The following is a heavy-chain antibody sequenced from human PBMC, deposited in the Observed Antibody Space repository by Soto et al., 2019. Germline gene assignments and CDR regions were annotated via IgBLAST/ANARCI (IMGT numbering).Heavy chain of an antibody. D-gene: IGHD2-2*01. V-gene: IGHV1-18*01. J-gene: IGHJ6*03. CDR3: ARLVVPAAIGRQEYYYYMDV. CDR1: GYTFTSYG. CDR2: ISAYNGNT. Sequence: DSVKVYCKASGYTFTSYGISWVRQAPGQGLEWMGWISAYNGNTNYAQKLQGRVTMTTDTSTSTAYMELRSLRSDDTAVYYCARLVVPAAIGRQEYYYYMDVWSRGTTDTVS.